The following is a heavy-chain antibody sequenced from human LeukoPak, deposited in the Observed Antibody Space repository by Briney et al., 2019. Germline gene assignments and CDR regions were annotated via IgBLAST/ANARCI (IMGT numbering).Heavy chain of an antibody. CDR3: ARDPSTYEEQLAFDY. D-gene: IGHD3-3*01. Sequence: ASVNVSCKASGYTFTDYYMHWVRQAPGQGLEWMRWINPNSGGTNYAQKFQGRVTMTRDTSINTAYMELSRLRSDDTAVYYCARDPSTYEEQLAFDYWGQGTLVTVSS. CDR2: INPNSGGT. CDR1: GYTFTDYY. J-gene: IGHJ4*02. V-gene: IGHV1-2*02.